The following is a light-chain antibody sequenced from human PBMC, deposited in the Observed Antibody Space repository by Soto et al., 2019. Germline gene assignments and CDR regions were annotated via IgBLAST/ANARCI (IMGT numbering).Light chain of an antibody. Sequence: QSALTQPASVSGSPGQSITISCTGTSSDVGGYKYVSWYQQHPGKAPKLMIYEVSNRPSGVSNRFSGSKSGNTASLTISGLQAEDEADYYCSSYTSSSTYVFGTGPKVTVL. J-gene: IGLJ1*01. CDR2: EVS. V-gene: IGLV2-14*01. CDR3: SSYTSSSTYV. CDR1: SSDVGGYKY.